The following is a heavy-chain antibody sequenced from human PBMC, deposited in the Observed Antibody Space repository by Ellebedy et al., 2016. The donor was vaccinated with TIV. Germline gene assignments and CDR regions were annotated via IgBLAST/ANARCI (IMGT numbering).Heavy chain of an antibody. CDR2: ISGSGDST. V-gene: IGHV3-23*01. CDR1: GFSFSSYA. CDR3: ARDPPSLIMLVVTDY. D-gene: IGHD3-22*01. Sequence: GESLKISCAASGFSFSSYAMSWVRQAPGKGLEWVSGISGSGDSTSYADSVKGRFTISRDNSKNTLYLQMSGLGAEDTAVYYCARDPPSLIMLVVTDYWGQGTLVTVSS. J-gene: IGHJ4*02.